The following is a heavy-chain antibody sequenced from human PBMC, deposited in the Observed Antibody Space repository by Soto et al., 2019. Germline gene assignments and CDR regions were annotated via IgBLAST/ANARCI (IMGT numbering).Heavy chain of an antibody. Sequence: ASVKVSCQASGYTFTSYGISWVRQAPGQGLEWMGWISAYNGNTNYAQKLQGRVTMTTDTSTSTAYMELRSLRSDDTAVYYCARGRNNWNYVPVFDYWGQGTLVTVSS. D-gene: IGHD1-7*01. CDR2: ISAYNGNT. J-gene: IGHJ4*02. CDR3: ARGRNNWNYVPVFDY. CDR1: GYTFTSYG. V-gene: IGHV1-18*01.